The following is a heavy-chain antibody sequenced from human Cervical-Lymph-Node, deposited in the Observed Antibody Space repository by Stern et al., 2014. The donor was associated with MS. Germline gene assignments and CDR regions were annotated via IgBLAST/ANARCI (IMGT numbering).Heavy chain of an antibody. CDR1: GFTFSSYW. J-gene: IGHJ5*02. CDR3: ARDGANSWGQPTGNH. Sequence: EMQLVESGGGLVQPGGSLRLSCAASGFTFSSYWMSWVRQAPGKGLEWVASIKLDGSANYYVDSVKGRFTISRDNAKSSLYLQMNSLRGEDTAVYYCARDGANSWGQPTGNHWGQGTLVTVSS. CDR2: IKLDGSAN. D-gene: IGHD4/OR15-4a*01. V-gene: IGHV3-7*03.